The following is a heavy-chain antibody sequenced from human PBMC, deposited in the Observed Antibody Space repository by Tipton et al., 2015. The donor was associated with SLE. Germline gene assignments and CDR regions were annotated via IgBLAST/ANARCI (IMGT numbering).Heavy chain of an antibody. J-gene: IGHJ5*01. D-gene: IGHD2-15*01. V-gene: IGHV1-18*04. CDR2: ISAHNGNT. Sequence: QLVQSGAEVKKPGASVKVSCKTSGYTFTSNYIHWARQVSGQGLEWMGWISAHNGNTKVQQKFQGRVLMTTDTSTNTAFMELRGLRYDDTALCYCVRDAVGCFDTCGHGPLVCVPP. CDR1: GYTFTSNY. CDR3: VRDAVGCFDT.